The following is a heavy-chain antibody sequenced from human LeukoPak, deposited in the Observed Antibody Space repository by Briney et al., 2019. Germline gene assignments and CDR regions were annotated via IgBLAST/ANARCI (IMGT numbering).Heavy chain of an antibody. J-gene: IGHJ3*02. V-gene: IGHV4-34*01. CDR1: GGSFSGYY. CDR2: INHSGST. CDR3: AAGFYYYDSSVNDAFDI. D-gene: IGHD3-22*01. Sequence: SETLSLTCAVYGGSFSGYYWSWIRQPPGKGLEWIGEINHSGSTNYNPSLKSRVTISVDTSKNQFSLKLSSVTAADTAVYYCAAGFYYYDSSVNDAFDIWGQGTMVTVSS.